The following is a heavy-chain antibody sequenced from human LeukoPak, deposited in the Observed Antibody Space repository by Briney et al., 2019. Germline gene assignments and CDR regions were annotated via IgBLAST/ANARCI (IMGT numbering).Heavy chain of an antibody. V-gene: IGHV3-21*01. CDR1: EFSVGSNY. J-gene: IGHJ4*02. CDR2: ISSSSSYI. CDR3: ARARLFDSSGYYGLWDY. D-gene: IGHD3-22*01. Sequence: GGSLRLSCAASEFSVGSNYMTWVRQAPGKGLEWVSSISSSSSYIYYADSVKGRFTISRDNAKNSLYLQMNSLRAEDTAVYYCARARLFDSSGYYGLWDYWGQGTLVTVSS.